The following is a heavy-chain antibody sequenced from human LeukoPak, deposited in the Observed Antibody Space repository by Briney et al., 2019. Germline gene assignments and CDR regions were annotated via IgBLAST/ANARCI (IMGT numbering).Heavy chain of an antibody. D-gene: IGHD5-24*01. J-gene: IGHJ6*03. V-gene: IGHV1-2*02. CDR1: GYTFNTYH. CDR3: ARSRRDGYNLDYYYYMDV. Sequence: ASVKVSCKASGYTFNTYHMHWVRQAPGQGLEWMGWINPNSGGTNYAQKFRGRVTMTRDTSITTAYMELSRLRSDDTAVYYCARSRRDGYNLDYYYYMDVWGKGTTVTVSS. CDR2: INPNSGGT.